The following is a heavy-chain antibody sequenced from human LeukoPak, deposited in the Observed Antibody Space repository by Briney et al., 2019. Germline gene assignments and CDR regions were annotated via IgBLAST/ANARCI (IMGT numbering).Heavy chain of an antibody. CDR2: IIPIFGTA. CDR3: ASQGCSGGSCYSGNWFDP. V-gene: IGHV1-69*06. CDR1: GGTFSSYA. Sequence: SVKVSCKASGGTFSSYAISWVRQAPGQGLEWMGGIIPIFGTANYAQKFQGRVTITADISTSTAYMELSSLRSEDTAVYYCASQGCSGGSCYSGNWFDPWGQGTLVTVSS. D-gene: IGHD2-15*01. J-gene: IGHJ5*02.